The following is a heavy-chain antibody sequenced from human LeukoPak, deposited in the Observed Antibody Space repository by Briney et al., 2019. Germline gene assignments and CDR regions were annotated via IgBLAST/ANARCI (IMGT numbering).Heavy chain of an antibody. J-gene: IGHJ4*02. CDR2: IRTKDFGGTT. CDR1: GFTFGDYS. V-gene: IGHV3-49*04. CDR3: SRDGLDYYGSGSYRGFDY. Sequence: GGSLRLSCTASGFTFGDYSMSWVRQAPGKGLEYIGFIRTKDFGGTTEYAASVKGRFTISRDDSKSIAYLQIHSMKSEDTAVYYCSRDGLDYYGSGSYRGFDYWGQGTLVTVSS. D-gene: IGHD3-10*01.